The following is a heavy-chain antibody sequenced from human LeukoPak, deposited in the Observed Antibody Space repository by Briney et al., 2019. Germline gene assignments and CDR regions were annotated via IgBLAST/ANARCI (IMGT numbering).Heavy chain of an antibody. D-gene: IGHD3-22*01. CDR1: GFTFTTYA. V-gene: IGHV4-34*01. CDR2: INHSGST. J-gene: IGHJ4*02. Sequence: GSLRLSCAASGFTFTTYAMSWVRQAPGKGLEWIGEINHSGSTNYNPSLKSRVTISVDTSKNQFSLKLSSVTAADTAVYYCARHWSGYYYIRFAFDYWGQGTLVTVSS. CDR3: ARHWSGYYYIRFAFDY.